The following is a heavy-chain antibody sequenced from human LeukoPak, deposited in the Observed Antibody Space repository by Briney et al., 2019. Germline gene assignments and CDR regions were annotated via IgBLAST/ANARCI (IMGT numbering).Heavy chain of an antibody. CDR2: IYHSGST. CDR3: ARHWYYYGSGSYVDYFDY. J-gene: IGHJ4*02. CDR1: GGSISSGGYS. V-gene: IGHV4-30-2*01. Sequence: SQTLSLTCAVSGGSISSGGYSWSWIRQPPGKGLEWIGYIYHSGSTYYNPSLKSRVTISVDRSKNQFSLKLSSVTAADTAVYYCARHWYYYGSGSYVDYFDYWGQGTLVTVSS. D-gene: IGHD3-10*01.